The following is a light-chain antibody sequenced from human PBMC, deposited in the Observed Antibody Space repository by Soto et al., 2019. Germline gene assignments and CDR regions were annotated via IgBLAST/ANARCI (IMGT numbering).Light chain of an antibody. J-gene: IGKJ3*01. CDR2: GVS. Sequence: EIVLTQSPGTLYLSPGERDTLSCRASQSVGSTYLAWYQQNPGQAPKLLIYGVSSRATGIPDRISVSGSGTDFTLTISRLEPEDCEVYYCQPYGPSPLTCGPGTKVDI. CDR3: QPYGPSPLT. CDR1: QSVGSTY. V-gene: IGKV3-20*01.